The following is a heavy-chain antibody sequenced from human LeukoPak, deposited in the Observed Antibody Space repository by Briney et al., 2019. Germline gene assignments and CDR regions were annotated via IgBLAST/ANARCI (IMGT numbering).Heavy chain of an antibody. CDR2: IYPGDSDT. J-gene: IGHJ4*02. D-gene: IGHD3-22*01. V-gene: IGHV5-51*01. CDR3: ARHGSYYYDSSGYYGSLDY. CDR1: GYSFTSYW. Sequence: GESLKISCKGSGYSFTSYWIGWVRQMPGKGLAWMGIIYPGDSDTRYSPSFQGQVTISADKSISTAYLQWSSLKASDTAMYYCARHGSYYYDSSGYYGSLDYWGQGTLVTVSS.